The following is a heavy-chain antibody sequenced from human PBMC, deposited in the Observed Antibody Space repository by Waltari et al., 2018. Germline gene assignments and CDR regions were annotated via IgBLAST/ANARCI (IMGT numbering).Heavy chain of an antibody. J-gene: IGHJ3*02. D-gene: IGHD3-22*01. CDR2: INPNSGGT. V-gene: IGHV1-2*02. CDR3: ARDLTPYYYDSSEVAFDI. Sequence: QVQLVQSGAEVKKPGASVKVSCKASGYTFTGYYMPWVRQAPEQGLEWMGCINPNSGGTNYAQKFQGRFTMTRDTSISTAYMELSRLRSDDTAVYYCARDLTPYYYDSSEVAFDIWGQGTMVTVSS. CDR1: GYTFTGYY.